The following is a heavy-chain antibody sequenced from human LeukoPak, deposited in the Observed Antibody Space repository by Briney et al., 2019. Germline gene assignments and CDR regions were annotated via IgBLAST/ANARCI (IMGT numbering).Heavy chain of an antibody. Sequence: PSETLSLTCAVYGGSFSGYYCSWIRQPPGKGLEWIGEINHSGSTNYNPSLKSRVTISVDTSKNQFSLKLSSVTAADTAVYYCARVRVLLAGRGYSYGYGPTYFDYWGQGTMVTVSS. D-gene: IGHD5-18*01. CDR1: GGSFSGYY. CDR3: ARVRVLLAGRGYSYGYGPTYFDY. CDR2: INHSGST. V-gene: IGHV4-34*01. J-gene: IGHJ4*02.